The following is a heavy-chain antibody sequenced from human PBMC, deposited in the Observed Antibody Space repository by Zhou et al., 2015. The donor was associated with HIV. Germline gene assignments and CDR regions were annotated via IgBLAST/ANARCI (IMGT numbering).Heavy chain of an antibody. CDR3: VREVYDFDYYYYYMDV. CDR1: GYTFTSYY. Sequence: QVQLVQSGAEVKKPGASVKLTCTASGYTFTSYYMHWMRQAPGQGLEWMGIVIPGGGSTNYAQKFQGRVTVTRDTSTNTVYMELNSLTSEDTAVYYCVREVYDFDYYYYYMDVWGKGTTVTVSS. CDR2: VIPGGGST. J-gene: IGHJ6*03. D-gene: IGHD3-3*01. V-gene: IGHV1-46*01.